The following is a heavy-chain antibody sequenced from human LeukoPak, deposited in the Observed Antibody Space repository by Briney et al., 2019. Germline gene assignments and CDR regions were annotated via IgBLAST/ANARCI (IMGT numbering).Heavy chain of an antibody. J-gene: IGHJ4*02. CDR1: GFTFSNYG. V-gene: IGHV3-30*03. D-gene: IGHD3-3*01. CDR2: ISYDGTNK. CDR3: AAPETGYDFWSGYPDY. Sequence: PGGSLRLSCVASGFTFSNYGMHWVRQAPGKGLEWGAVISYDGTNKYYADSVKGRFTISRDNSKNTLYLQMNSLRAEDTAVYYCAAPETGYDFWSGYPDYWGQGTLVTVSS.